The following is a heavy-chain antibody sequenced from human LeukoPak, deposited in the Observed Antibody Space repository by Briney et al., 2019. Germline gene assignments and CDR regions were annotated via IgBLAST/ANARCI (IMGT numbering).Heavy chain of an antibody. CDR1: GFTFSSYA. J-gene: IGHJ6*03. D-gene: IGHD6-6*01. CDR2: ISYDGSNK. CDR3: AREEYSSSYTDYYYYMDV. V-gene: IGHV3-30*04. Sequence: GRSLRLSCAASGFTFSSYAIHWVRQAPGKGLEWVALISYDGSNKYYADSVKGRFTISRDNSKNTLYLQMNSLRAEDTAVYYCAREEYSSSYTDYYYYMDVWGKGTTVTVSS.